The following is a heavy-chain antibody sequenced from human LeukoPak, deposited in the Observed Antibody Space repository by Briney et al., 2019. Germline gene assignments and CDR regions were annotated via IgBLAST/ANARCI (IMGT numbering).Heavy chain of an antibody. D-gene: IGHD3-22*01. CDR3: ATHYYYDSSGPGGYYFDY. CDR1: GGSISSYY. V-gene: IGHV4-59*01. J-gene: IGHJ4*02. Sequence: SETLSLTCTVSGGSISSYYWSWIRQPPGKGLEWIGYIYYSGSTNYNPSLKSRVTISVDTSNNQFSLKPSSVTAADTAVYYCATHYYYDSSGPGGYYFDYWGQGTLVTVSS. CDR2: IYYSGST.